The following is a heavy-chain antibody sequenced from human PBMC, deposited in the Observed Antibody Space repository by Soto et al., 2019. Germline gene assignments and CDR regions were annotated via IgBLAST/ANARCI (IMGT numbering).Heavy chain of an antibody. CDR1: GGSISSGGYY. CDR3: ARVGGGNSTIDY. J-gene: IGHJ4*02. Sequence: PSETLSLTCTVSGGSISSGGYYWSWIRQHPGKGLEWIGYIYYSGSTYYNPSLKSRVTISVDTSKNQFSLKLSSVTAADTAVYYCARVGGGNSTIDYWGQGTLVTVSS. V-gene: IGHV4-31*03. CDR2: IYYSGST. D-gene: IGHD2-21*02.